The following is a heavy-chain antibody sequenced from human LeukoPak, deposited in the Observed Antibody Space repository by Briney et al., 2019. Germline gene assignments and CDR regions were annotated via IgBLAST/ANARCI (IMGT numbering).Heavy chain of an antibody. CDR3: ARDLGPHRRDGYRDNPFDAFDI. D-gene: IGHD5-24*01. Sequence: HTGGSLRLSCAASGFTVSSNYMSWVRQAPGKGLEWVSVIYSGGSTYYADSVKGRFTISRDNSKNTLYLQMNSLRAEDTAVYYCARDLGPHRRDGYRDNPFDAFDIWGQGTMVTVSS. V-gene: IGHV3-53*01. CDR1: GFTVSSNY. J-gene: IGHJ3*02. CDR2: IYSGGST.